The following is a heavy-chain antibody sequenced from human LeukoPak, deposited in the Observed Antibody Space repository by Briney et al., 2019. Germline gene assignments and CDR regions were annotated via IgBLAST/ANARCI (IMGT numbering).Heavy chain of an antibody. CDR3: ASGLLGTGRPYFDF. Sequence: GGSLRLSCAASGFTVRDNYMGWVRQVPGKGLEWVSVIYSAGSTNYADSGEGRFTISRDNSKNTLYLQMNSLRGDDTGVYYCASGLLGTGRPYFDFWGQGTLVNVSS. D-gene: IGHD6-6*01. J-gene: IGHJ4*02. V-gene: IGHV3-66*02. CDR2: IYSAGST. CDR1: GFTVRDNY.